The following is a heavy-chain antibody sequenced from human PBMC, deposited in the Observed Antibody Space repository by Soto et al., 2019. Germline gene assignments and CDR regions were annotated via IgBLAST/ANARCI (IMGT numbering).Heavy chain of an antibody. CDR1: GGSVRSGCYY. Sequence: QVQLQESGPGLVKPSETLSLTCTVSGGSVRSGCYYWSWIRPPPGKGLEWIGYISYSGSTNYNSSLKSRVTISKDTSENQFSLKLTSVTSADTAVYYFARYTTGGTGFDYWGQGTLVTGSS. CDR3: ARYTTGGTGFDY. V-gene: IGHV4-61*01. D-gene: IGHD1-1*01. J-gene: IGHJ4*02. CDR2: ISYSGST.